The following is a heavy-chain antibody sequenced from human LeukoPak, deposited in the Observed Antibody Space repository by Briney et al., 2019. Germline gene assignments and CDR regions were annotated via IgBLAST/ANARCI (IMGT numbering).Heavy chain of an antibody. J-gene: IGHJ4*02. CDR1: GFTFSSHW. V-gene: IGHV3-21*01. D-gene: IGHD6-13*01. CDR2: ISTGSSYM. CDR3: AGTAAGTDY. Sequence: GGSLRLSCAASGFTFSSHWMHWVRQAPGKGLEWVSSISTGSSYMYYADSVRGRFTISRDNAKNSLYLQMNSLRVEDTAVYYCAGTAAGTDYWGQGTLVTVSS.